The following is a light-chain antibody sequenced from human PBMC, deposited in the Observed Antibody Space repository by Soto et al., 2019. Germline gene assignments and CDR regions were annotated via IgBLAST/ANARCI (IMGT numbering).Light chain of an antibody. J-gene: IGKJ4*01. CDR1: QSVLYSSTNKNY. Sequence: DIVMTQSPDSLAVSLGERATINCKSSQSVLYSSTNKNYLAWYQQKPGQSPKLLIYWASTRESGVPDRFSGSGSGTDFTLTISSLQAEDVAAYYCQQYYSTPITFGGGTKVDIK. CDR3: QQYYSTPIT. V-gene: IGKV4-1*01. CDR2: WAS.